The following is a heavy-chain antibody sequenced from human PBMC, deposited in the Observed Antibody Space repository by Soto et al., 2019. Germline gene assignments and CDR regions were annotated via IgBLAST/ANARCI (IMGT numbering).Heavy chain of an antibody. V-gene: IGHV1-2*04. D-gene: IGHD3-22*01. CDR3: ARDLSYYDSSGYYYYYYGMDV. CDR1: VYTFTHYY. Sequence: AGVPVSCLACVYTFTHYYMHWVRQAPAQGLAWMGGINHNSGGTNNAQKFQGWVTMTRDTSIRTAYMELSRLRTDATAVYYCARDLSYYDSSGYYYYYYGMDVWGQGTTVTVSS. J-gene: IGHJ6*02. CDR2: INHNSGGT.